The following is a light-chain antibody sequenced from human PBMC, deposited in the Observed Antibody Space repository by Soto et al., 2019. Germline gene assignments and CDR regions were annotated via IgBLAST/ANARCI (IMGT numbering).Light chain of an antibody. CDR2: AAS. Sequence: DIQMTQSPSRLSASVGDRVTITCRASQSIGYWLAWYQQKPGKAPNLLIYAASTLETGVQSRFSGSGYGTEFTLTIRSLQPDDFATYYCKHYNSYSEAVGQGTQVDI. J-gene: IGKJ1*01. CDR3: KHYNSYSEA. CDR1: QSIGYW. V-gene: IGKV1-5*01.